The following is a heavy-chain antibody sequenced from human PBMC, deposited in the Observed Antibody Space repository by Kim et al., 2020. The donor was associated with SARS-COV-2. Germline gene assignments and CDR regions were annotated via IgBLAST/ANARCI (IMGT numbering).Heavy chain of an antibody. Sequence: KGRVTISRDNSKNTRYLQMGSLRAEDMAVYYCARDQMGFWSGFGYYYGMDVWGQGTTVTVSS. J-gene: IGHJ6*02. V-gene: IGHV3-64*01. CDR3: ARDQMGFWSGFGYYYGMDV. D-gene: IGHD3-3*01.